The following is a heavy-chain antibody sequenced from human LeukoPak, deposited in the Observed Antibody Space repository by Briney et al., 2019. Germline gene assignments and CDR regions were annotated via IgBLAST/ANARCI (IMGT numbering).Heavy chain of an antibody. D-gene: IGHD2-2*01. CDR3: ARAGGCSSTSCHAGWFDP. CDR2: INPNSGGT. V-gene: IGHV1-2*06. J-gene: IGHJ5*02. CDR1: GYTFTGYY. Sequence: ASVKVSCKASGYTFTGYYMHWVRQAPGQGLEWMGRINPNSGGTNYAQKFQGRVTMTRDTSISTAYMELSRLRSGDTAVYYCARAGGCSSTSCHAGWFDPWGQGTLVTVSS.